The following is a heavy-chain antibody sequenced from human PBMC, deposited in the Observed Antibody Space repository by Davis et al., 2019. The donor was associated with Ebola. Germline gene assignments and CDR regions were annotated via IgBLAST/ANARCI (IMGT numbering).Heavy chain of an antibody. CDR3: TTPGGQDSGYDVFEI. CDR1: GYSFTTYI. D-gene: IGHD5-12*01. Sequence: AASVKVSCKASGYSFTTYIITRVRQAPGKGLEWMGGISVFNGKRDYAKKFQGRVTVTRDTSTTTAYMDLSSLRSEDTALYYCTTPGGQDSGYDVFEIWGQGTMVTVSS. V-gene: IGHV1-18*04. CDR2: ISVFNGKR. J-gene: IGHJ3*02.